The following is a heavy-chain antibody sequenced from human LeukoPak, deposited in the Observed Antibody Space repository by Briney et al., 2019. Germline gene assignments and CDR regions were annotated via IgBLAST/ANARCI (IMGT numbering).Heavy chain of an antibody. V-gene: IGHV4-39*07. J-gene: IGHJ3*02. CDR3: AREGSAFDI. CDR2: IFYSGST. CDR1: SGSISTSNYY. Sequence: SETLSLTCTVSSGSISTSNYYWGWVRQPPGRALEWIGNIFYSGSTYYSPSLKSRVTISLDTSRNQFSLKLNSVTAADTAVYYCAREGSAFDIWGQGTMVTVSS.